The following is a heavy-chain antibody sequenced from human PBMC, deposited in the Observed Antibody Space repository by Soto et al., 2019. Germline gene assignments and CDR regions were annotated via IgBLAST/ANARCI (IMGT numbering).Heavy chain of an antibody. V-gene: IGHV4-30-4*01. Sequence: SETLSLTCTVSGGSISDDDYYWNWIRQSPGKGLEWIGHIYYNGNTYYNPSLKSRLTMSLDTSQNQFSLHLTSVIAADSALYFCARATTVTSSFFFYGLDVWGPGTTVTVSS. CDR2: IYYNGNT. CDR1: GGSISDDDYY. D-gene: IGHD4-17*01. J-gene: IGHJ6*02. CDR3: ARATTVTSSFFFYGLDV.